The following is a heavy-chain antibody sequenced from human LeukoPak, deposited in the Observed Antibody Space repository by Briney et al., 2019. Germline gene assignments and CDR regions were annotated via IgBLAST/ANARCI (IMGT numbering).Heavy chain of an antibody. J-gene: IGHJ4*02. V-gene: IGHV3-53*01. D-gene: IGHD3-10*01. CDR3: ARDQGPRGVLPIDY. CDR2: IYSGGST. Sequence: PGGSLRLSCAASGFTVSSNYMSWVRQAPGKGLEWVSVIYSGGSTYYADSVKGRFTISRDNSKNTLYLQMNSLRAEDTAVYYCARDQGPRGVLPIDYWGQGTLVTVSS. CDR1: GFTVSSNY.